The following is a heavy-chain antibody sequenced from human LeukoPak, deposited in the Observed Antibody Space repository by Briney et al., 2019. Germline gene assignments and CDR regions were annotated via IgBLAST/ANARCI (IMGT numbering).Heavy chain of an antibody. D-gene: IGHD6-6*01. CDR3: AKGGRVKSSSSDYFDY. V-gene: IGHV3-23*01. CDR1: GFTFSSYA. CDR2: ISGSGGST. Sequence: PGGSLRLSCAASGFTFSSYAMSWVRQARGKGLEWVSAISGSGGSTYYADSVKGRFTISRDNSKNTLYLQMNSLRAEDTAVYYCAKGGRVKSSSSDYFDYWGQGTLVTVSS. J-gene: IGHJ4*02.